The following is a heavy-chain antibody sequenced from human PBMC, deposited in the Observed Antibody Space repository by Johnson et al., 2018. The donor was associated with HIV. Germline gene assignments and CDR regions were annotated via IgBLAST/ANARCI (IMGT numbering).Heavy chain of an antibody. CDR1: GFTFDDYD. CDR2: INWNGGST. J-gene: IGHJ3*02. V-gene: IGHV3-20*04. Sequence: VQLVESGGGLVQPGGSLRLSCGGSGFTFDDYDMTWVRQPPGKGLEWVSGINWNGGSTGDDECVKGRFTICRDNAKNSLYLQMQRLRAGDTALYYCARGGYGRMTTVAAAAFDIWGQGTMVTVSS. CDR3: ARGGYGRMTTVAAAAFDI. D-gene: IGHD4-23*01.